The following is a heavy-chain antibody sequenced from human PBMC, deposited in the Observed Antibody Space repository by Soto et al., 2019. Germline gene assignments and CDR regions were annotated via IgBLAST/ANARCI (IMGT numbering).Heavy chain of an antibody. D-gene: IGHD5-12*01. CDR2: IYYSGST. V-gene: IGHV4-59*01. Sequence: SETLSLTCTVSGASIRSYYWSWIRQPPGKGLEYIGYIYYSGSTNYNPSLKSRVTISLDTSKNQFSLKLTSVTAADTAVYYCARGRGYSGFEPTYYFVYWGQGTLVTVSS. CDR3: ARGRGYSGFEPTYYFVY. CDR1: GASIRSYY. J-gene: IGHJ4*02.